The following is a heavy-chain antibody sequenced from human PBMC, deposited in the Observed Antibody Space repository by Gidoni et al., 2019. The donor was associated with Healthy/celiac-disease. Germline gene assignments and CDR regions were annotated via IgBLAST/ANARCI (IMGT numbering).Heavy chain of an antibody. CDR1: GYTFTGYY. D-gene: IGHD3-9*01. CDR3: ARSVLRYFDWLAPGNWCDP. Sequence: QVQLVQSGAEVKKPGASVKVPCKASGYTFTGYYTNWVRQAPGQGLAWMGWINPNSGGTNYAQKCQGRVTMTRDTSISTAYMELSRLRSDDTAVYYCARSVLRYFDWLAPGNWCDPWGQGTLVTVSS. J-gene: IGHJ5*02. V-gene: IGHV1-2*02. CDR2: INPNSGGT.